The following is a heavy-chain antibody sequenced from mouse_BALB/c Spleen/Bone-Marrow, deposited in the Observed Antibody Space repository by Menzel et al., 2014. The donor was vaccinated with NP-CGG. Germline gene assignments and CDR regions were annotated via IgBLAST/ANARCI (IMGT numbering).Heavy chain of an antibody. J-gene: IGHJ2*01. Sequence: QVQLKQSGAELVRPGTSVKVSCKASGYAFTNYLIEWVKQRPGQGLEWIGVINPGGSGTNYNEKFKGKATLTADKSSSTAYMQLSSLTSDDSAVYFCARREDYDLDYWGQGTTLTVSS. V-gene: IGHV1-54*01. CDR2: INPGGSGT. CDR1: GYAFTNYL. CDR3: ARREDYDLDY. D-gene: IGHD2-4*01.